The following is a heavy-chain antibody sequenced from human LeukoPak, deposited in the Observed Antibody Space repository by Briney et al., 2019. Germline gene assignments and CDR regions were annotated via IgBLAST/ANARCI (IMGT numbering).Heavy chain of an antibody. Sequence: GGSLRLSCAASGFTFSTYTMNWVRQAPGKGLEWVSSVSGSGSYIYYADSVKGRFTIYRDNAKNSLYLQMNSLRAEDTALYYCASLGGADDAFDIWGQGTMVTVSS. V-gene: IGHV3-21*04. D-gene: IGHD3-16*01. CDR2: VSGSGSYI. CDR1: GFTFSTYT. J-gene: IGHJ3*02. CDR3: ASLGGADDAFDI.